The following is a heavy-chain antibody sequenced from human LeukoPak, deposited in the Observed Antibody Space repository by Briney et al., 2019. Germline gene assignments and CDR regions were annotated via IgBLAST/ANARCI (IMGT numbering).Heavy chain of an antibody. V-gene: IGHV3-74*01. Sequence: GGSLRLSCAASGFTFSSYSMNWVRQAPGKGLVWVSRINSDGSSTSYADSVKGRFTISRDNAKNSLYLQMNSLRAEDTAVYYCARGVRPVAMRNYFDYWGQGTLVTVSS. D-gene: IGHD2-2*01. CDR3: ARGVRPVAMRNYFDY. J-gene: IGHJ4*02. CDR1: GFTFSSYS. CDR2: INSDGSST.